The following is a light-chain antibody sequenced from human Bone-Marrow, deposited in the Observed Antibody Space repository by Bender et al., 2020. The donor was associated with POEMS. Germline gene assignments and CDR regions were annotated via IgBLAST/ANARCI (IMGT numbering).Light chain of an antibody. CDR1: NSDVGAYNL. CDR3: CSHAGDYTFV. J-gene: IGLJ2*01. CDR2: EDS. V-gene: IGLV2-23*02. Sequence: QSALTQPASVSGSPGQSITISCTGTNSDVGAYNLVSWYQRHPGKAPKLLIYEDSRRPSGVSNRFSGSKSGNTASLTISGLQAEDEADYYCCSHAGDYTFVFGGGTRLTVL.